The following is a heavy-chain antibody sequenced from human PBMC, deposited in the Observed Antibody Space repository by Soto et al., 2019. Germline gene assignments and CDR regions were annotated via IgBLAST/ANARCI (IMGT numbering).Heavy chain of an antibody. J-gene: IGHJ4*02. V-gene: IGHV4-39*01. Sequence: SETLSLTCTVSGGSISSSSYYWGWIRQPPGKGLEWIGSIYYSGSTYYNPSLKSRVTISVDTSKNQFSLKLSSVTAADTAVYYCATLGYYDFWSGYSPFAFDYWGQGTLVTVSS. CDR3: ATLGYYDFWSGYSPFAFDY. D-gene: IGHD3-3*01. CDR2: IYYSGST. CDR1: GGSISSSSYY.